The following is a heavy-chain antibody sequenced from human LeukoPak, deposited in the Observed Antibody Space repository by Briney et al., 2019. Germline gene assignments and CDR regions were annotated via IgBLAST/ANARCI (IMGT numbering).Heavy chain of an antibody. J-gene: IGHJ4*02. D-gene: IGHD2-2*01. Sequence: GGSLRLSCAASGFTFSSYGMHWVRQAPGTGLEWVAVISHDGDPKYHADSVKGRFTISRDNSKNTLYLQMNSLRVEDTAVYYWARMRGRYCSSNGCYVEYWGQGALVTVSS. V-gene: IGHV3-30*19. CDR3: ARMRGRYCSSNGCYVEY. CDR2: ISHDGDPK. CDR1: GFTFSSYG.